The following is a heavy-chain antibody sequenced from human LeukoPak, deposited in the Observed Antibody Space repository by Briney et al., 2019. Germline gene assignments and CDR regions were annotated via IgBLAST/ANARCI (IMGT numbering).Heavy chain of an antibody. CDR2: VLHSGST. CDR3: ARDSPDYGGYDC. D-gene: IGHD4-23*01. CDR1: GGSVSSNNW. J-gene: IGHJ4*02. Sequence: SETLSLTCTVSGGSVSSNNWWSWVRQPPGKGLEWIGEVLHSGSTNSNPSLKSRVTISIDKSKNRFSLKLSSVTAADTAVYYCARDSPDYGGYDCWGQGTLVTVSS. V-gene: IGHV4-4*02.